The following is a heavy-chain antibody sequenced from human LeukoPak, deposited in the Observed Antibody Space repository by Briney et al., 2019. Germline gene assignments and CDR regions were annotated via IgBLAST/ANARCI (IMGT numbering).Heavy chain of an antibody. D-gene: IGHD1-26*01. CDR3: ARGSYALGY. V-gene: IGHV3-66*01. CDR2: IYTNGST. Sequence: PGGSLRLSCAVSGFSVSNNYMSWVRQGPGMRLEWVSIIYTNGSTYYVDSVKGRFILSRDTSNNTLYLQMNGLRVEDTARYYCARGSYALGYWGLGTQVTVSS. J-gene: IGHJ4*02. CDR1: GFSVSNNY.